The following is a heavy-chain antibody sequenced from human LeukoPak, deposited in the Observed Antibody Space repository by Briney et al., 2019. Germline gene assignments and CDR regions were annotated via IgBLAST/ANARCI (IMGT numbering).Heavy chain of an antibody. Sequence: GGSLRLSCAVSGFTFSSYGMNWVRQAPGKGLEWVAFISHDGSNIYYEDSVKGRLTISRDNSKNTLYLQMNSLRAEDTAVYYYAREECSSSSCYTFDHWGQGTLVTVSS. J-gene: IGHJ4*02. V-gene: IGHV3-30*05. CDR3: AREECSSSSCYTFDH. CDR2: ISHDGSNI. CDR1: GFTFSSYG. D-gene: IGHD2-2*02.